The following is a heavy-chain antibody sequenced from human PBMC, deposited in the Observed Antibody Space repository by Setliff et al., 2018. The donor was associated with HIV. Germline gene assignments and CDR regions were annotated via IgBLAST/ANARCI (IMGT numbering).Heavy chain of an antibody. Sequence: PSETLSLTCSVSGASISSNSYYWGWIRQPPGKGLEWVGSIYYNGNTFYNQSLQSRVTISLDTSKNQFTLELRSVTAADTAVYYCARHHPDGIAAAGLDYWGQGTLVTVSS. J-gene: IGHJ4*02. V-gene: IGHV4-39*06. CDR1: GASISSNSYY. CDR2: IYYNGNT. CDR3: ARHHPDGIAAAGLDY. D-gene: IGHD6-13*01.